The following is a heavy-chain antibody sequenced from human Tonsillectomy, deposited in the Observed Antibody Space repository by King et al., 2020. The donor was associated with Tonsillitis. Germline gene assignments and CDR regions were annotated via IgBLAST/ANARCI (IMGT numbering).Heavy chain of an antibody. CDR2: ISYDGGYK. Sequence: VQLVESGGGVAQPGRSLRLSCAASGFTFSSYAVHWVRQAPGKGLEWVAFISYDGGYKYYADSVKGRFTISRDNSKNTLYLQMNSLRTDDTAVYYCAGEGSARGGGSGCSADYWGQGTLVTVSS. CDR1: GFTFSSYA. CDR3: AGEGSARGGGSGCSADY. J-gene: IGHJ4*02. V-gene: IGHV3-30*04. D-gene: IGHD3-10*01.